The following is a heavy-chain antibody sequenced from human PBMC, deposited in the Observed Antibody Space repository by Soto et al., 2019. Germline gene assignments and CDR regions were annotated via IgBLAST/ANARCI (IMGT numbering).Heavy chain of an antibody. CDR3: AKDEGY. CDR1: GFTFSSYG. V-gene: IGHV3-30*18. Sequence: GGALRLSCAASGFTFSSYGMHWVRQAPGKGLEWVAVISYDGSNKYYADSVKGRFTISRDNSKNTLYLQMNSLRAEDTAVYYCAKDEGYWGQGTLVTVSS. CDR2: ISYDGSNK. J-gene: IGHJ4*02.